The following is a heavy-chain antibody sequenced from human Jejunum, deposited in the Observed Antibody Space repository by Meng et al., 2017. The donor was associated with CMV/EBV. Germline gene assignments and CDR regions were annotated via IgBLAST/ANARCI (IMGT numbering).Heavy chain of an antibody. V-gene: IGHV4-39*07. J-gene: IGHJ4*02. Sequence: GWVRRAPGKGLEWIGSVYYSGSTYQNPSLKSRVTISVDTSKNQFSLKLSSVTAADTAVYYCARVDHGVASIDYWGQGTLVTVSS. D-gene: IGHD3-3*01. CDR2: VYYSGST. CDR3: ARVDHGVASIDY.